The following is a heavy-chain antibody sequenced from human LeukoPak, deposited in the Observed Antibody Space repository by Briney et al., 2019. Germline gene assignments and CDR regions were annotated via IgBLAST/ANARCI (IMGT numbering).Heavy chain of an antibody. CDR1: GFTFSSYA. D-gene: IGHD2-21*02. CDR3: AKSRCLAGGGDCYFDY. J-gene: IGHJ4*02. CDR2: ISGSGGST. Sequence: PGGSLRLSCAASGFTFSSYAMSWVRQAPGKGLEWVSAISGSGGSTYYADSVKGRFTISRDNSKNTLYLQMNSLRAEDTAVYYCAKSRCLAGGGDCYFDYWGQGTLVTVSS. V-gene: IGHV3-23*01.